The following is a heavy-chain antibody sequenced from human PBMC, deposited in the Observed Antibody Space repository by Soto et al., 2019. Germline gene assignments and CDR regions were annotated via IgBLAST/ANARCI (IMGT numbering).Heavy chain of an antibody. V-gene: IGHV3-30-3*01. D-gene: IGHD6-19*01. Sequence: QVQLVESGGGVVQPGRSLRLSCAASGFTFSSYAMHWVRQAPGKGLEWVAVISYDGSNKYYADSVKGRFTISRDNFKNTRFLQRNSLRAEDTAVYYCARDKSPYSSGWHNRHFDYWGQGTLVTVSS. CDR3: ARDKSPYSSGWHNRHFDY. CDR1: GFTFSSYA. CDR2: ISYDGSNK. J-gene: IGHJ4*02.